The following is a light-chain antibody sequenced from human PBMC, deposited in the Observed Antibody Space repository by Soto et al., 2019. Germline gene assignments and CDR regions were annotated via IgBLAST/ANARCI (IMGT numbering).Light chain of an antibody. CDR3: ASYTIRSTRV. J-gene: IGLJ3*02. CDR1: NSDVGAYNY. CDR2: EVN. V-gene: IGLV2-14*01. Sequence: QSALTQPASVSGSPGQSITISCTGSNSDVGAYNYVSWYQQHPGKAPKLIIYEVNNRPSGVSHRFSGSKSGNTASLTISGLQADDEADYYCASYTIRSTRVFGGGTKLTVL.